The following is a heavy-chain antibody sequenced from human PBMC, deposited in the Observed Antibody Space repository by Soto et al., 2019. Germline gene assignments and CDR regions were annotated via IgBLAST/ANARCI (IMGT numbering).Heavy chain of an antibody. J-gene: IGHJ4*02. CDR3: ASHDDISDFDY. D-gene: IGHD3-9*01. CDR1: VYTFTSYY. Sequence: ASVNVSCKASVYTFTSYYMHWVRQAPGQWLELMGIINPIGGRTSXSQNFQGRVXMTRETSTSTVXMELSXLRSEGTAVYYCASHDDISDFDYWGQGTLVTVSS. CDR2: INPIGGRT. V-gene: IGHV1-46*03.